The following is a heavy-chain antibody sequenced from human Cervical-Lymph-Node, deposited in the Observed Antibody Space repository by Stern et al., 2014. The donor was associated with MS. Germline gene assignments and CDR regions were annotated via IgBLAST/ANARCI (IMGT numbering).Heavy chain of an antibody. J-gene: IGHJ4*02. CDR2: ISYDGNQK. CDR1: GFTFSSYG. V-gene: IGHV3-30*03. D-gene: IGHD2-8*01. CDR3: ARDYEDTSMLFDH. Sequence: VQLVESGGAVVQPGRSLRLSCAASGFTFSSYGMHWVRPAPGKGLEWVTVISYDGNQKYYAASVKGRFTISRDNSKNTLHLQMNSVTPDDTAIYYCARDYEDTSMLFDHWGQGTLVTGSS.